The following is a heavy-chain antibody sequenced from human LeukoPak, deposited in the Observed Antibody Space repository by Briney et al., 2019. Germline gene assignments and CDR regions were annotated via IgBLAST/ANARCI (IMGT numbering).Heavy chain of an antibody. CDR1: GFTFSSNW. Sequence: QPGGSLRLSCAASGFTFSSNWMHWVRQAPGKGLVWVSHINRDGSTTYYADSVKGRFTISRDNAKNTLYLQMNSLTAEGTGVYFCARDRYRGCDYWGRGTLVTVSS. D-gene: IGHD2-21*01. CDR2: INRDGSTT. V-gene: IGHV3-74*01. CDR3: ARDRYRGCDY. J-gene: IGHJ4*02.